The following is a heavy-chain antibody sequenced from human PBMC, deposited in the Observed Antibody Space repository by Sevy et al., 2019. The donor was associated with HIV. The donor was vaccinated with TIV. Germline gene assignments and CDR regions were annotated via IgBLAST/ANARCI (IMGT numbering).Heavy chain of an antibody. Sequence: ASVKVSCKVSGYTLTELSMHWVRQAPGKGLEWMGGFDPEDGETIYAQKFQGRVTMTEDTSTDIAYMELSSLRSEDTAVYYCATASGSYQLRGDAFDIWGQGTMVTVSS. CDR2: FDPEDGET. V-gene: IGHV1-24*01. CDR3: ATASGSYQLRGDAFDI. D-gene: IGHD1-26*01. J-gene: IGHJ3*02. CDR1: GYTLTELS.